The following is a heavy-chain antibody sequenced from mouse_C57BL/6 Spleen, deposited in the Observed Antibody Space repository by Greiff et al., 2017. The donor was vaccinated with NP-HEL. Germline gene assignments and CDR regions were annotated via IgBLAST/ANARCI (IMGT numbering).Heavy chain of an antibody. V-gene: IGHV2-9-1*01. D-gene: IGHD1-1*01. J-gene: IGHJ3*01. CDR2: IWTGGGT. Sequence: VKLEESGPGLVAPSQCLSITCTVSGFSLTSYAISWVRQPPGKGLEWLGVIWTGGGTNYNSALKSRLSISNDNSKSQVFLKMNSLQTDDTARYYCARITTVVATKAWFAYWGQGTLVTVSA. CDR1: GFSLTSYA. CDR3: ARITTVVATKAWFAY.